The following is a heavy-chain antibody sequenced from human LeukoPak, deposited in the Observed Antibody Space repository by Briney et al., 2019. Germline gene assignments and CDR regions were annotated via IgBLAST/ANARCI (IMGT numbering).Heavy chain of an antibody. CDR1: GFTFSSYG. V-gene: IGHV3-33*01. Sequence: GRSLRLSCAASGFTFSSYGMHWVRQAPGKGLEWVAVIWYDGSNKYYADSVKGRFTISRDNSKNTLYLQMNSLRAEDTAVYYCAREGSGSYYEGGFGYWGQGILVTVSS. CDR2: IWYDGSNK. J-gene: IGHJ4*02. D-gene: IGHD1-26*01. CDR3: AREGSGSYYEGGFGY.